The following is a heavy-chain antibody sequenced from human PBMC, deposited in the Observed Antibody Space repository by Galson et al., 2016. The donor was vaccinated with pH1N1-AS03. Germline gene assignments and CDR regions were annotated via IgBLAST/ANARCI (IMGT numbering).Heavy chain of an antibody. Sequence: SLRLSCAASEFTFSNLWMHWVRQGPGKGLVWVARVNGDGGSTTYADSVKGRFTISRDNAKNTVYLQMISLRAEDTAVYYCATGRGYYYEYWGQGTLVTVSS. V-gene: IGHV3-74*01. CDR1: EFTFSNLW. CDR3: ATGRGYYYEY. J-gene: IGHJ4*02. D-gene: IGHD3-10*01. CDR2: VNGDGGST.